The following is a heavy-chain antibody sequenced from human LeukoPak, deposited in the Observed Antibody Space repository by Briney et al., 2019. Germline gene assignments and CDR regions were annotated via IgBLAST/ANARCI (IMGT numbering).Heavy chain of an antibody. Sequence: SETLSLTCTVSGGSISTYYWSWIRQPPGKGLEWIGYIYYSGSTNYNPSLKSRVTISVDMSKNQFSLKLSSVTAADTAVYYCARRIYDFRDWSDPWGKGTRVTVSS. V-gene: IGHV4-59*08. CDR2: IYYSGST. D-gene: IGHD3-3*01. J-gene: IGHJ5*02. CDR3: ARRIYDFRDWSDP. CDR1: GGSISTYY.